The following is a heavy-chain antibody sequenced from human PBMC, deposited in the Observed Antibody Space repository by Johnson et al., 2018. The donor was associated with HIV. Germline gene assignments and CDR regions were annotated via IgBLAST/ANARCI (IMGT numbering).Heavy chain of an antibody. Sequence: VHLVESGGGVVQPGRSLRLSCAASGFTLSSYAMHWVRQAPGKGLEWVAVISYDGNNKYYADSVKGRFTISRENSKNTLYLQMGSLRAEDMAVYYCARDLGGHAFDIWGQGTMVTVSS. CDR1: GFTLSSYA. CDR3: ARDLGGHAFDI. V-gene: IGHV3-30*14. CDR2: ISYDGNNK. D-gene: IGHD3-16*01. J-gene: IGHJ3*02.